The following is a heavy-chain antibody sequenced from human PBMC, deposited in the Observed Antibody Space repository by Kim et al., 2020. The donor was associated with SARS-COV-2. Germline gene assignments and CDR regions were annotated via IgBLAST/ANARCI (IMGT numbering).Heavy chain of an antibody. V-gene: IGHV3-49*04. CDR3: TRYLDYDSSGYWYFDL. CDR1: GFTFGDYA. Sequence: GGSLRLSCTASGFTFGDYAMSWVRQAPGKGLEWVGFIRSKAYGGTTEYAASVKGRFTISRDDSKSIAYLQMNSLKTEDTAVYYCTRYLDYDSSGYWYFDLWGRGTLVTVSS. D-gene: IGHD3-22*01. J-gene: IGHJ2*01. CDR2: IRSKAYGGTT.